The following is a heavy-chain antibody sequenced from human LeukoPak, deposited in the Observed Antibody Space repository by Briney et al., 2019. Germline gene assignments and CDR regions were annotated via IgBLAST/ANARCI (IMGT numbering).Heavy chain of an antibody. CDR1: GVSISSSNW. J-gene: IGHJ4*02. V-gene: IGHV4-4*02. Sequence: SETLSLTCAVSGVSISSSNWWSWVRQPPGKGLEWIGEIYHSGSTNYNPSLKSRVTISVDKSKNQFSLKLSSVTAADTAVYYCASGGWNGDYYFDYWGQGTLVTVSS. CDR3: ASGGWNGDYYFDY. D-gene: IGHD4-17*01. CDR2: IYHSGST.